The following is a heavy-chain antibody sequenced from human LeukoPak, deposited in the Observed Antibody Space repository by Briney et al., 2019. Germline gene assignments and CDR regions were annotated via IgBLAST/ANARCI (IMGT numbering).Heavy chain of an antibody. Sequence: SETLSLTCTVSGGSISSSSYYWGWIRQPPGKGLEWIGSIYYSGSTYYNPSLKSRVTISVDTSKNQFSLKLSSVTAADTAVYYCARNAPRYSYGHWGQGTLVTVSS. J-gene: IGHJ4*02. CDR1: GGSISSSSYY. V-gene: IGHV4-39*07. CDR3: ARNAPRYSYGH. D-gene: IGHD5-18*01. CDR2: IYYSGST.